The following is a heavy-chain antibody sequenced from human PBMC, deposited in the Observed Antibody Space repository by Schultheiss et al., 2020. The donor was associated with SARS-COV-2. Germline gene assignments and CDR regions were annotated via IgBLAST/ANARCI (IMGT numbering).Heavy chain of an antibody. V-gene: IGHV4-34*01. CDR3: ARQGATMVRGPSGGWFDP. CDR1: GGSFSGYY. D-gene: IGHD3-10*01. J-gene: IGHJ5*02. CDR2: INHSGST. Sequence: SETLSLTCAAYGGSFSGYYWRWIRQPPGKGLEWIGEINHSGSTNYNPSLKSRVTISEDTSKNQFSLKLSSVTAADTAVNYCARQGATMVRGPSGGWFDPWAQGALITVSS.